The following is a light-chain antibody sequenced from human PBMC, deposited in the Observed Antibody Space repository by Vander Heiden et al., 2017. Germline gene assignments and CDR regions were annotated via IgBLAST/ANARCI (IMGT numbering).Light chain of an antibody. V-gene: IGKV4-1*01. CDR3: QQDYSTPKT. CDR2: WAS. J-gene: IGKJ1*01. CDR1: QSVLYSSNNKNY. Sequence: DIVMTQSPVSLAVSLGERATINCKSSQSVLYSSNNKNYLAWYQQKPGQPPKLLIYWASTRESGVPDRFSGSGSGTDFTLTISSLQAEDVAVYYCQQDYSTPKTFGQGTKVEIK.